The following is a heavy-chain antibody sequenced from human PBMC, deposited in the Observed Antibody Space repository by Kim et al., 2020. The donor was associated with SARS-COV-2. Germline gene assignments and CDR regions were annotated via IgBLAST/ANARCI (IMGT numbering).Heavy chain of an antibody. CDR3: ARDVLPLGGYYYYYGMDV. J-gene: IGHJ6*02. V-gene: IGHV4-39*02. Sequence: KSRVTISVDTSKNQFSLKLSSVTAADTAVYYCARDVLPLGGYYYYYGMDVWGQGTTVTVSS. D-gene: IGHD6-6*01.